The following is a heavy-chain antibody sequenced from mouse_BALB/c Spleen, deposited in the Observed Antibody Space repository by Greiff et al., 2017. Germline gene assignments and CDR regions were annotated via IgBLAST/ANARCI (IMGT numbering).Heavy chain of an antibody. CDR3: AREGMITTWYFDV. CDR2: IDPENGNT. D-gene: IGHD2-4*01. J-gene: IGHJ1*01. V-gene: IGHV14-1*02. CDR1: GFNIKDYY. Sequence: VQLQQSGAELVRPGALVKLSCKASGFNIKDYYMHWVKQRPEQGLEWIGWIDPENGNTIYDPKFQGKASITADTSSNTAYLQLSSLTSEDTAVYYCAREGMITTWYFDVWGAGTTVTVSS.